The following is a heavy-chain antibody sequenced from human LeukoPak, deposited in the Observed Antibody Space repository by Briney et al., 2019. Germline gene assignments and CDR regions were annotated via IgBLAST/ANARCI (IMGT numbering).Heavy chain of an antibody. J-gene: IGHJ3*02. Sequence: SETLSLTCTVSGGSISSDTYYWNWIRQPAGKGLEWIGRMYASGTTNYNPSLKSRVTMSVDTSKNQFSLNLSSVTAADTAVYYCARGVPRTRPFDIWGQGTMVTVSS. D-gene: IGHD4/OR15-4a*01. V-gene: IGHV4-61*02. CDR3: ARGVPRTRPFDI. CDR1: GGSISSDTYY. CDR2: MYASGTT.